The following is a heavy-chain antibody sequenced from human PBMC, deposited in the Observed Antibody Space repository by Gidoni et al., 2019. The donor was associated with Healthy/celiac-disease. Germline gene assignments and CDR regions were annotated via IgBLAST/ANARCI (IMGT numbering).Heavy chain of an antibody. V-gene: IGHV4-59*01. D-gene: IGHD7-27*01. CDR1: GGSISSYY. CDR2: IYYSGST. CDR3: ARVKPGDPDWFDP. Sequence: QVQLQESGPGLVKPSETLSLTCTVSGGSISSYYWSWIRQPPGKGLEWIGYIYYSGSTNYNPSLKSRVTISVDTSKNQFSRKLSSVTAADTAVYYCARVKPGDPDWFDPWGQGTLVTVSS. J-gene: IGHJ5*02.